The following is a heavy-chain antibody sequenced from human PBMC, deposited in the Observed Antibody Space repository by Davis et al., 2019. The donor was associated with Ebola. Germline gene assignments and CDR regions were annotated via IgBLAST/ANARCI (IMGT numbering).Heavy chain of an antibody. CDR1: GGSISNYY. J-gene: IGHJ4*02. CDR2: IYYTGSS. D-gene: IGHD3-16*01. Sequence: SETLSLTCSVSGGSISNYYWSWIRQSPGKGLEWIATIYYTGSSYYNPSLKSRVTISVDTSKSQFHLQLTSVTAADTAVYYCARDGGVGGDFDYWGQGTLVTVSS. V-gene: IGHV4-59*12. CDR3: ARDGGVGGDFDY.